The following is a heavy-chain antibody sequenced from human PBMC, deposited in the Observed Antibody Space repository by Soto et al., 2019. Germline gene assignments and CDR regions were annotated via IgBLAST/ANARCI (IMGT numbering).Heavy chain of an antibody. CDR2: ISSSSSYI. CDR1: GFTFSSYT. D-gene: IGHD4-17*01. V-gene: IGHV3-21*01. Sequence: EVQLVESGGGLVKPGGSLRLSCAASGFTFSSYTMNWVRQAPGKGLEWVSSISSSSSYIYYADSVKGRFTISRDNAKNSLSLQMNSVRAEDTAVYYCARDGDRMATTADTIDYWGQGTLVTVSS. J-gene: IGHJ4*02. CDR3: ARDGDRMATTADTIDY.